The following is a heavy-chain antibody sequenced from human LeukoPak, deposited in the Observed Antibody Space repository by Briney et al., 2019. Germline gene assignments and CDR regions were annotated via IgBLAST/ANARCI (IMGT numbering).Heavy chain of an antibody. Sequence: PGGALRLSCAASGFTFSSYGMHWVRQAPGKGLEWVAVIWYDGSNKYYADSVKDRFTISRDNSKNTLYLQMNSLRAKDTAVYYCARADDYYDSSGYVDYWGQGTLVTVSS. D-gene: IGHD3-22*01. J-gene: IGHJ4*02. CDR1: GFTFSSYG. CDR2: IWYDGSNK. CDR3: ARADDYYDSSGYVDY. V-gene: IGHV3-33*01.